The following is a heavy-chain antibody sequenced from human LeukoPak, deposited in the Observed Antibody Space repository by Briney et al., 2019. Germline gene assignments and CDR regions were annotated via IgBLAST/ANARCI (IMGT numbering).Heavy chain of an antibody. Sequence: ASLKVSCKASGYTFIDYWMHWVRQAPGQGLEWMGRINLKSGGINYAQKFQGRVTMTRDTSISTAYMELSRLRSDDTAVYYCARDWGSTSFHLDYWGQGTLVTVSS. CDR1: GYTFIDYW. J-gene: IGHJ4*02. V-gene: IGHV1-2*06. D-gene: IGHD2-2*01. CDR3: ARDWGSTSFHLDY. CDR2: INLKSGGI.